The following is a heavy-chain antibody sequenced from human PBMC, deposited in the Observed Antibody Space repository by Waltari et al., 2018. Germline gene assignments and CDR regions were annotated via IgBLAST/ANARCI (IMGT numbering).Heavy chain of an antibody. Sequence: SGYYFHWVRQAPGKGLVWVSRINSDGTITKYADSVKGRFTISRDNARSTLYLQMNSLRVEDTAVYYCATGGYDFWTGYHKIWGQGTMVTVTS. CDR1: SGYY. D-gene: IGHD3-3*01. CDR3: ATGGYDFWTGYHKI. V-gene: IGHV3-74*01. J-gene: IGHJ3*02. CDR2: INSDGTIT.